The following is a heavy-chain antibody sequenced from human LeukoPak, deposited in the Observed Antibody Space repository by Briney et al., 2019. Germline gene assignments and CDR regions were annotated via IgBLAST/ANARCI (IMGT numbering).Heavy chain of an antibody. V-gene: IGHV3-48*04. D-gene: IGHD4/OR15-4a*01. CDR3: ARDFDYGDYIDF. CDR2: ISSGGLTI. J-gene: IGHJ4*02. Sequence: GGSLRLSWVASGFTFSTYTFNWVRQAPGKGLEWLSYISSGGLTIFYADSVKGRFTISRDNTKNAIYLDMTNLRAEDTAVYYCARDFDYGDYIDFRGKGTLVAVSS. CDR1: GFTFSTYT.